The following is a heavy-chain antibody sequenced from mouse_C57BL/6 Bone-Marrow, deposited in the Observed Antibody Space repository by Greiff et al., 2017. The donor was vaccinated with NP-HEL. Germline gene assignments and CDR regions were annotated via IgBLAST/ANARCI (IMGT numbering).Heavy chain of an antibody. CDR1: GFNIKDDY. V-gene: IGHV14-4*01. D-gene: IGHD1-2*01. Sequence: VQLQQSGAELVRPGASVKLSCTASGFNIKDDYMHWVQQTPEQGLEWIGWIDPENGDTEYASKFQGKATISADTSSNTAYLQLSSLTSEDTAVYYCTRMVRRGYFDYWGQGTTLTVSS. CDR2: IDPENGDT. J-gene: IGHJ2*01. CDR3: TRMVRRGYFDY.